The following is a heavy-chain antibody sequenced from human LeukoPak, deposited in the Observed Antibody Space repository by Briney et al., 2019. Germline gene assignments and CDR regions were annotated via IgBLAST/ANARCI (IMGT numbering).Heavy chain of an antibody. J-gene: IGHJ3*01. V-gene: IGHV3-33*01. CDR1: GFTFSSYG. Sequence: GRSLRLSCAASGFTFSSYGMDRVRQAPGKGLEWVAVIGYDGSEKHYADSVKGRFSISRDNSKNTLFLQMNSLRVEDTAVYFCARPRLFKGVFDDWGQGTVVTVSS. CDR3: ARPRLFKGVFDD. CDR2: IGYDGSEK. D-gene: IGHD2-8*01.